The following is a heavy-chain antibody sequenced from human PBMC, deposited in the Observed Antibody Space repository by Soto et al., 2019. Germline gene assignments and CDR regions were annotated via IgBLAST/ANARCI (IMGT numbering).Heavy chain of an antibody. V-gene: IGHV6-1*01. CDR3: ARAQRYNSDRWFDP. D-gene: IGHD2-2*02. CDR2: TYYRSKWYF. J-gene: IGHJ5*02. Sequence: PSRGLEWLGRTYYRSKWYFDYAVSVRSRITINTDTSKNQFSLQLSSVTPEDTAIYYCARAQRYNSDRWFDPWGQGTLVTVSS.